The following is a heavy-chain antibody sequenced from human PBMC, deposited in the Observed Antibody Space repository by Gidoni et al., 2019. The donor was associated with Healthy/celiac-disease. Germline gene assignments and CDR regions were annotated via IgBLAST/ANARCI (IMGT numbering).Heavy chain of an antibody. D-gene: IGHD3-3*01. CDR1: GFTFSDYD. J-gene: IGHJ4*02. Sequence: QGQLVESGGGLVRPGGSLRLSCAASGFTFSDYDMSWIRQAPGKGLEWVSYISTSGNTIYYADSVKGRFTISRDNAKNSLSLQMNSLRAEDTAVYYCARHGNVLRFLELSFICDYWGQGTLVTVVS. V-gene: IGHV3-11*01. CDR2: ISTSGNTI. CDR3: ARHGNVLRFLELSFICDY.